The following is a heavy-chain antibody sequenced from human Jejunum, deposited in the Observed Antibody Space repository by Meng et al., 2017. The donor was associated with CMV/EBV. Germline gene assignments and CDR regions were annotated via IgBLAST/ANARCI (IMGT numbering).Heavy chain of an antibody. CDR1: GFTLSIYG. V-gene: IGHV3-30*02. D-gene: IGHD3-3*01. CDR3: ARRVEWSDL. Sequence: VRLGESGGGVSQPGGSLRPSWVASGFTLSIYGMHWVRQAPGKGLEWVAFLRYDGSIKYYVDSVKGRFTISKDNSKNTLYLQMDSLRGEDTAMYYCARRVEWSDLWGQGTLVTVSS. J-gene: IGHJ5*02. CDR2: LRYDGSIK.